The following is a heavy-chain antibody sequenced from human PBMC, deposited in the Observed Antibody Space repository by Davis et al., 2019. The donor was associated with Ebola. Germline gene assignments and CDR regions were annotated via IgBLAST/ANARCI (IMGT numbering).Heavy chain of an antibody. D-gene: IGHD6-19*01. CDR1: GGSISSADYY. CDR2: IYDSGTT. Sequence: SETLSLTCTVSGGSISSADYYWSWIRQPPGKGLEWIGYIYDSGTTNYNPSLKGRVTISVDTSKNQFSLKLDSVTAADTAVYYCASSSVAPRAYYYYGMDVWGQGTTVTVSS. CDR3: ASSSVAPRAYYYYGMDV. J-gene: IGHJ6*02. V-gene: IGHV4-30-4*01.